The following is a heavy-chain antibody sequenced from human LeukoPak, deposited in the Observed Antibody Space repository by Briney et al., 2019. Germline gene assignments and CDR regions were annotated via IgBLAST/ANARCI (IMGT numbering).Heavy chain of an antibody. CDR2: ISNSGGGT. Sequence: GGSLRLSCAASGFTFSSYAMNWVRQAPGKGLEWVSGISNSGGGTYYADSVKGRFTISRDNSKNTLYLQMNSLRVEDTAVYYCAKIYCSGGRCHHFDYWGQGTLVTVSS. V-gene: IGHV3-23*01. D-gene: IGHD2-15*01. J-gene: IGHJ4*02. CDR1: GFTFSSYA. CDR3: AKIYCSGGRCHHFDY.